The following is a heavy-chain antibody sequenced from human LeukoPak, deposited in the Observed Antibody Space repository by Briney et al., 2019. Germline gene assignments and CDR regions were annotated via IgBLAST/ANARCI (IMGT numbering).Heavy chain of an antibody. V-gene: IGHV4-38-2*01. CDR3: ARRGAAARLPTFDY. J-gene: IGHJ4*02. D-gene: IGHD6-13*01. CDR2: IYHSGST. Sequence: PSETLSLTRAVSGYSISSGYYWGWIRQPPGKGLEWIGSIYHSGSTYYNPSLKSRVTISVDTSKNQFSLKLSSVTAADTAVYYCARRGAAARLPTFDYWGQGTLVTVSS. CDR1: GYSISSGYY.